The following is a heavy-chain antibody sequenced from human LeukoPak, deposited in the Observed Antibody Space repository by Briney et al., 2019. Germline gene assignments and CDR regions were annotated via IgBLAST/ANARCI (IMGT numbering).Heavy chain of an antibody. Sequence: SETLSLTCTVSGDSINNYYWSWIRQPPGKGLEWIGYIYYSGSTTYNPSLKSRVTISVDTSKNQFSPKLSSVPAADTAVYYCARRGYYGSGTYFYSWFDPWGQGTLVTVSS. CDR3: ARRGYYGSGTYFYSWFDP. J-gene: IGHJ5*02. D-gene: IGHD3-10*01. CDR1: GDSINNYY. V-gene: IGHV4-59*08. CDR2: IYYSGST.